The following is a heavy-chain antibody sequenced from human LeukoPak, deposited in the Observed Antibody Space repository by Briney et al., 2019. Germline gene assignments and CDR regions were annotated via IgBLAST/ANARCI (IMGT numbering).Heavy chain of an antibody. D-gene: IGHD2-2*01. V-gene: IGHV4-34*01. CDR2: INHSGST. J-gene: IGHJ4*02. Sequence: PSETLSLTCAVYGESFSGYYWSWIRQPPGKGLEWIGEINHSGSTNYNPSLKSRVTISVDTSKNQFSLKLSSVTAADTAVYYCARPYCSSTSCPWRYWGQGTLVTVSS. CDR1: GESFSGYY. CDR3: ARPYCSSTSCPWRY.